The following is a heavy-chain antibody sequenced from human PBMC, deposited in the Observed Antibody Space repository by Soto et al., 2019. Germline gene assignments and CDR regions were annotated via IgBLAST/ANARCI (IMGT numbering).Heavy chain of an antibody. CDR3: ARDGFWSGYYTVSYYYGMDV. D-gene: IGHD3-3*01. CDR2: ISSSSSTI. J-gene: IGHJ6*02. Sequence: EVQLVESGGGLVQPGGSLRLSCAASGFTFSSYSMNWVRQAPGKGLEWVSYISSSSSTIYYADSVKGRFTISRDNAKNSLYLQMNSLRDEDTAVYYCARDGFWSGYYTVSYYYGMDVWGQGTTVTVSS. CDR1: GFTFSSYS. V-gene: IGHV3-48*02.